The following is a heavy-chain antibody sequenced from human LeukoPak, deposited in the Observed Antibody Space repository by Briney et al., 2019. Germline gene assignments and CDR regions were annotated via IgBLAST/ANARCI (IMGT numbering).Heavy chain of an antibody. Sequence: GGSLRLSCAAYGFTFSAYWMTWVRQAPGKGLEWVANINEGSNLKMYVDSVKGRFTISRDYTTNSLYLQMDSLRAEDTAVYYCAKRPKEYYDFWSWGQGTLVTVSS. CDR1: GFTFSAYW. J-gene: IGHJ4*02. CDR2: INEGSNLK. D-gene: IGHD3-3*01. V-gene: IGHV3-7*03. CDR3: AKRPKEYYDFWS.